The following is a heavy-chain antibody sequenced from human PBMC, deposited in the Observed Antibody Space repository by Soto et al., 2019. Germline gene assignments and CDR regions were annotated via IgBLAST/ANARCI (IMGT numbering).Heavy chain of an antibody. Sequence: QVQLVQSGAEVKKSGASVKVSCKASGYTFTSYDINWVRQATGQGLEWMGWMNPNSGNTGYAQKFQVRVTMSRNTSISTDYMELRSLRYEDTAVYYFAREISAAGTGWFDPWGQGTLVTVSS. J-gene: IGHJ5*02. V-gene: IGHV1-8*01. CDR2: MNPNSGNT. CDR3: AREISAAGTGWFDP. CDR1: GYTFTSYD. D-gene: IGHD6-13*01.